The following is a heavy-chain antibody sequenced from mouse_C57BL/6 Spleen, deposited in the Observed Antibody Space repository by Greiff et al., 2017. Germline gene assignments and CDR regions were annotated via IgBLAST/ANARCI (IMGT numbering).Heavy chain of an antibody. CDR3: AIYSNYYFDY. CDR1: GFTFSSYG. V-gene: IGHV5-6*01. CDR2: ISSGGSYT. D-gene: IGHD2-5*01. J-gene: IGHJ2*01. Sequence: EVQLVESGGDLVKPGGSLKLSCAASGFTFSSYGMSWVRQTPDKRLEWVATISSGGSYTYYPDSVKGRFTISRDNAKNTLYLQMSSLKSEDTAMYDCAIYSNYYFDYWGQGTTLTVSS.